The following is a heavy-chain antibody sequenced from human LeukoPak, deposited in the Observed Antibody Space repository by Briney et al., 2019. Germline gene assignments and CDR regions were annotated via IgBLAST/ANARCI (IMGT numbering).Heavy chain of an antibody. Sequence: SETLSLTCTVSGVSISSGHYYWAWLRQPPGKGLECIASVHYSGNTYFDPSFNGRVTLSVDTSKNQFSLRLTSVTAADTAVYYCARQTIETTLGRVPDYFDPWGQGTPVTVSS. CDR3: ARQTIETTLGRVPDYFDP. J-gene: IGHJ5*02. D-gene: IGHD1-26*01. CDR2: VHYSGNT. CDR1: GVSISSGHYY. V-gene: IGHV4-39*07.